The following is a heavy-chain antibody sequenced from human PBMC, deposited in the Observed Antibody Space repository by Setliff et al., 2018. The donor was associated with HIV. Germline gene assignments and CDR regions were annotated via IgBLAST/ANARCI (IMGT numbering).Heavy chain of an antibody. Sequence: LSLTCTVSGGSFSTYYWSWIRQPAGEGPEYIGRVHSAGTTIYNPSLKSRVTMSVDASKNQLSLKLRSVTAADTAVYYCARARITMIGGRLEPYAFDRWGQGTKVTVSS. D-gene: IGHD3-10*01. CDR1: GGSFSTYY. CDR2: VHSAGTT. CDR3: ARARITMIGGRLEPYAFDR. V-gene: IGHV4-4*07. J-gene: IGHJ3*01.